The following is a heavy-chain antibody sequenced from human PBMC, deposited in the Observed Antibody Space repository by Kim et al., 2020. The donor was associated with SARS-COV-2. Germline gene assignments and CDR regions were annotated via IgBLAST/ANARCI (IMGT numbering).Heavy chain of an antibody. D-gene: IGHD6-19*01. Sequence: ASVKVSCKASGYTFTSYDINWVRQATGQGLEWMGWMNPNSGNTGYAQKFQGRVTMTRNTSISTAYMELSSLRSEDTAVYYCARVGLGDSSGWYRGFIVGATRGYYGMDVWGQGTTVTVSS. CDR2: MNPNSGNT. CDR3: ARVGLGDSSGWYRGFIVGATRGYYGMDV. J-gene: IGHJ6*02. V-gene: IGHV1-8*01. CDR1: GYTFTSYD.